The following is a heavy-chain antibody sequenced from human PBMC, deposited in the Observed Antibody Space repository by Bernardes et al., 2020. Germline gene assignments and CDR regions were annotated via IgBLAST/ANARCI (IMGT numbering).Heavy chain of an antibody. D-gene: IGHD3-10*01. Sequence: SETLSLTCTVSGGSISSSSYYWGWIRQPPGKGLEWIGSIYYSGSTYYNPSLKSRVTISVDTSKNQFSLKLSSVTAADTAVYYCARLIFWEVGYFDLWGRGTLVTVSS. V-gene: IGHV4-39*01. CDR2: IYYSGST. CDR1: GGSISSSSYY. CDR3: ARLIFWEVGYFDL. J-gene: IGHJ2*01.